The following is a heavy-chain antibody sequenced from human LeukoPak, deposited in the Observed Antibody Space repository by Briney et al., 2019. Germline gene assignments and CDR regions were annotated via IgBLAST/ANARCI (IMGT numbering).Heavy chain of an antibody. CDR3: AKGTGYNYGGALDY. J-gene: IGHJ4*02. Sequence: GGSLRLSCAASGFTFSTYGMHWVRQTPGKGLEWVAVISYDGTNEYYADSVKGRFTISRDNSKNTLYLQMNSLRTEDTAVYYCAKGTGYNYGGALDYWGQGTLVTVSS. D-gene: IGHD5-18*01. CDR2: ISYDGTNE. V-gene: IGHV3-30*18. CDR1: GFTFSTYG.